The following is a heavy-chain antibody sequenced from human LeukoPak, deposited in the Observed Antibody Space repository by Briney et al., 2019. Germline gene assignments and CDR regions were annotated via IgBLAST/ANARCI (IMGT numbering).Heavy chain of an antibody. CDR2: FDPEDGET. Sequence: VASVKVSCKVSGYTLTELSTHWVRQAPGKGLEWMGSFDPEDGETIYAQKFQGRVTMTEDTSTDTAYMELSSLRSEDTAVYYCATDFSFGSGWYWGFDPWGQGTLVTVSS. CDR1: GYTLTELS. J-gene: IGHJ5*02. CDR3: ATDFSFGSGWYWGFDP. D-gene: IGHD6-19*01. V-gene: IGHV1-24*01.